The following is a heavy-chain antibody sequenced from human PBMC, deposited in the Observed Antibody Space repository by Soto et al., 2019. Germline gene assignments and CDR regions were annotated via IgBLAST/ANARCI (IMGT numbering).Heavy chain of an antibody. D-gene: IGHD5-12*01. CDR3: AKVGEYSGYDSNYFDY. V-gene: IGHV3-9*01. CDR1: GFTFDDYA. CDR2: ISWNSGSI. J-gene: IGHJ4*02. Sequence: GGSLRLSCAASGFTFDDYAMHWVRQAPGKGLEWVSGISWNSGSIGYADSVKGRFTISRDNAKNSLYLQMNSLRAEDTALYYCAKVGEYSGYDSNYFDYWGQGTLVTVSS.